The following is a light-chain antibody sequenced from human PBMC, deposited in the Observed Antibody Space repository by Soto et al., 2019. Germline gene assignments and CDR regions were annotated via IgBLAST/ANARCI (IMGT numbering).Light chain of an antibody. CDR3: SSYAGSNKRVV. V-gene: IGLV2-8*01. CDR1: SSDVGGYNY. Sequence: QSALTQPPSASGSPGQSVTISCTGTSSDVGGYNYVSWYQQHPGKAPKLMIYEVSKRPSGVPDRFSGSKSGNTASLTVSGLQAEDDADYYCSSYAGSNKRVVFGGGTKVTVL. CDR2: EVS. J-gene: IGLJ2*01.